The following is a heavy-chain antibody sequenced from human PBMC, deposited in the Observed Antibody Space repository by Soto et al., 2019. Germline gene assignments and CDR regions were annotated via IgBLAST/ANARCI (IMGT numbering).Heavy chain of an antibody. D-gene: IGHD2-2*02. Sequence: GGSLRLSCEVSGFTFSSYGMNWVRQAPDKGLEWVSTIGRGGDTYYADSVKGRFTISRDNSKNTLFLQMNSLRAEDTALYFCAKDGTTAGIHYYAMDVWGQGTTVTVSS. J-gene: IGHJ6*02. CDR1: GFTFSSYG. V-gene: IGHV3-23*01. CDR2: IGRGGDT. CDR3: AKDGTTAGIHYYAMDV.